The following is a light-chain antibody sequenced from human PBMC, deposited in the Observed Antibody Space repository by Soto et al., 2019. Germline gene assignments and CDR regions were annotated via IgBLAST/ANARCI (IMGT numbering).Light chain of an antibody. CDR2: DVS. CDR3: GSHTSTSTLYV. V-gene: IGLV2-14*03. CDR1: SSDVGGSNY. Sequence: QSVLTQPASVSGSPGQSITISCTGTSSDVGGSNYVSWYQQHPGKAPKLMIYDVSNRPSGVSNRFSGSKSGNTASLTISGLQAEDEADYYCGSHTSTSTLYVFGTGTKLTVL. J-gene: IGLJ1*01.